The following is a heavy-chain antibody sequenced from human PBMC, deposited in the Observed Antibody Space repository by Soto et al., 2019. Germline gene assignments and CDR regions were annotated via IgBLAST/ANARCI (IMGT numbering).Heavy chain of an antibody. CDR3: ARGSYCGSTSCYDLSLSIDY. V-gene: IGHV1-2*02. Sequence: ASVKVSCKASGYTFTGYYMHWVRQAPGQGLEWMGWINPNSGGTNYAQKFQGRVTMTRDTSISTAYMELSRLRSDDTAVYYCARGSYCGSTSCYDLSLSIDYWGQGTLVTVSS. CDR2: INPNSGGT. CDR1: GYTFTGYY. D-gene: IGHD2-2*01. J-gene: IGHJ4*02.